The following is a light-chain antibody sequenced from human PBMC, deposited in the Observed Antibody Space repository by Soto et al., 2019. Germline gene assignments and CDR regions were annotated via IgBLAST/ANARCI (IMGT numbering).Light chain of an antibody. Sequence: QSALTQPASVSGSPGQSITISCTGTSSDVGSYNLVSWYQQHPGKAPKLMIYEVSKRPSGVSNRFSGSKSGNTASLTISGLQAEDEADYYCCSSAGSSNVFGTGTKVTVL. CDR3: CSSAGSSNV. CDR1: SSDVGSYNL. V-gene: IGLV2-23*02. J-gene: IGLJ1*01. CDR2: EVS.